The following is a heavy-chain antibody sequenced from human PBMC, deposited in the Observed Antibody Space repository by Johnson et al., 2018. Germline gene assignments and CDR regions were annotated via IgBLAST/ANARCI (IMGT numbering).Heavy chain of an antibody. CDR2: MNPERNYI. D-gene: IGHD2-21*02. Sequence: VQLQESGGGLVQPVGSLRLSCAASGFTFSSYSMHWVRQGPGKGLVWVSYMNPERNYILYADSVKGRFTISRDNAKNTLYLQMNSLRAEDSGIYYCVTDPANGIPDAFENWGQGTMVTVSS. V-gene: IGHV3-74*03. J-gene: IGHJ3*02. CDR1: GFTFSSYS. CDR3: VTDPANGIPDAFEN.